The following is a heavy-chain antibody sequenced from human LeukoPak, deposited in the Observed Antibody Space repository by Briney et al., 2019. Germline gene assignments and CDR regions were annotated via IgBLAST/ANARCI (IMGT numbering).Heavy chain of an antibody. D-gene: IGHD5-24*01. CDR3: ARDRDGYNYVDY. J-gene: IGHJ4*02. Sequence: SQTLSLTCTVSGDSMSSGGPYWTWIRQHPGKGLEWIGYIYYSGSAYYNPSLKSRVTMSVDTSENQFSLKLGSVTAADTAVYYCARDRDGYNYVDYWGQGTLVTVSS. CDR1: GDSMSSGGPY. V-gene: IGHV4-31*03. CDR2: IYYSGSA.